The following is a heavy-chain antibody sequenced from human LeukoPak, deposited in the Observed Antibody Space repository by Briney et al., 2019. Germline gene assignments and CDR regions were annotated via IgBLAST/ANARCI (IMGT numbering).Heavy chain of an antibody. CDR3: ARAYYESSAYRHAVYFDY. CDR1: GGTFSNYA. J-gene: IGHJ4*02. V-gene: IGHV1-69*05. D-gene: IGHD3-22*01. CDR2: IIPIFGTA. Sequence: ASVKVSCKASGGTFSNYAVSWVRQAPGQGLEWMGRIIPIFGTADYAQKFQGRVTMTKDTSMNTVYMHLSSLSSDDTAVYYCARAYYESSAYRHAVYFDYWGQGTLVTVSS.